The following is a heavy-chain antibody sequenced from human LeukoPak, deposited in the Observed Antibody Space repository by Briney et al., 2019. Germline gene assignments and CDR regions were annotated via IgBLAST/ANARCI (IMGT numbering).Heavy chain of an antibody. Sequence: QAGGSLRLSCAASGFTFSSYAMSWVRQAPGKGLEWVSAISGSGGSTYYADSVKGRFTISRDNSKNSLYLQMNSLRAEDTAVYYCARGSGSYSFNLLGFDPWGQGTLVTVSS. CDR2: ISGSGGST. D-gene: IGHD1-26*01. CDR1: GFTFSSYA. J-gene: IGHJ5*02. CDR3: ARGSGSYSFNLLGFDP. V-gene: IGHV3-23*01.